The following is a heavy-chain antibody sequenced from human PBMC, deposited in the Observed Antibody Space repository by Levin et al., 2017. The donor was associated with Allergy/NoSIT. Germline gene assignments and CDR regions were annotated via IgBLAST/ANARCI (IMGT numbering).Heavy chain of an antibody. CDR1: GYTFTDFY. CDR2: INPNSGAT. D-gene: IGHD6-19*01. J-gene: IGHJ6*02. V-gene: IGHV1-2*02. Sequence: ASVKVSCKASGYTFTDFYMHWVRQAPGQGLEWMGSINPNSGATKYAQKFQDRVAMTRDTSISTVYMELSRLRSDDTAVYYCARDHDNSGWSTYYYGMDVWGQGTTVTVSS. CDR3: ARDHDNSGWSTYYYGMDV.